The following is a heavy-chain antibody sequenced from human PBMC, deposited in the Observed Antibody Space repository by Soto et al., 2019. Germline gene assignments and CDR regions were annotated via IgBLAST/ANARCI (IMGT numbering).Heavy chain of an antibody. J-gene: IGHJ5*02. Sequence: QVQLVQSGAEVKKPGASVKVSCKASGYTFNSYGITWVRQAPGQGLEWMGWISAYNGNTNYAQKLQGRVTVTTDTSTSTAYMVLRSLRSDDTAVYYCARGSKPGIAAAGTVSFDPWGQGTLVTVSS. D-gene: IGHD6-13*01. CDR1: GYTFNSYG. CDR2: ISAYNGNT. CDR3: ARGSKPGIAAAGTVSFDP. V-gene: IGHV1-18*01.